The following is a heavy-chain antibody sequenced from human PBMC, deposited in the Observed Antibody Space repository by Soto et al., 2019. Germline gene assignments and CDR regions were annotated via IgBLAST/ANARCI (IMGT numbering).Heavy chain of an antibody. D-gene: IGHD2-21*02. CDR3: EVTTGY. V-gene: IGHV1-8*01. Sequence: QVQVVQSRTEVKKPGASVKVSCKTSGYTFTDYDINWVRQTTGLGLEWMGWMSPDSGNAGYAQQFQGRVTMTSNTSTSTAYMELRSLRSEDTAMYYCEVTTGYWGQGTMVTVSS. CDR2: MSPDSGNA. J-gene: IGHJ4*02. CDR1: GYTFTDYD.